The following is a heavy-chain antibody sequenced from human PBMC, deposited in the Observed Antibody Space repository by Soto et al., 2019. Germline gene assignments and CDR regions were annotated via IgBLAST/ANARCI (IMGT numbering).Heavy chain of an antibody. CDR2: TYYRSKWSN. V-gene: IGHV6-1*01. CDR3: VRGIDSSFDY. J-gene: IGHJ4*02. Sequence: PSQTLSLTCAISGDSVSSNRASWNLVRQSPSRGLEWLGRTYYRSKWSNDYALSVNSRITINPDTSKNQFSLQLNSVTPEDTAVYYCVRGIDSSFDYWGQGTLVTVS. D-gene: IGHD6-13*01. CDR1: GDSVSSNRAS.